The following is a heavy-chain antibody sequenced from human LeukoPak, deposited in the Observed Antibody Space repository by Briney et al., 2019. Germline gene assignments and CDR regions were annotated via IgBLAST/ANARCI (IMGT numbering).Heavy chain of an antibody. CDR2: IGPHSTFT. J-gene: IGHJ4*02. D-gene: IGHD2/OR15-2a*01. Sequence: ASMKVSCKSPGFTFTDHYIHWVRQAPGQGLEWMGYIGPHSTFTSSPQEFQGRVTMTRDTSMTTAYMELTRLTSDDTAVYYCVREGEGPLSKDFDYWGQGTLVTVSS. V-gene: IGHV1-2*02. CDR3: VREGEGPLSKDFDY. CDR1: GFTFTDHY.